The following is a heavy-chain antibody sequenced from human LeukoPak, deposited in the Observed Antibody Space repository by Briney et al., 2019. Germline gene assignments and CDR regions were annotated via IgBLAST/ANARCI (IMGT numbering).Heavy chain of an antibody. Sequence: ASVKVSCKTSGYIFTKHGISWVRQAPGQGLEWMAWISGYNGDTKYAQNFQGRVTLTTDTSTSTAYMEVRSLTSDDTAVYYCAREHDNRVPYYCGMDVWGQGTTVTVSS. J-gene: IGHJ6*02. D-gene: IGHD3-22*01. V-gene: IGHV1-18*01. CDR1: GYIFTKHG. CDR2: ISGYNGDT. CDR3: AREHDNRVPYYCGMDV.